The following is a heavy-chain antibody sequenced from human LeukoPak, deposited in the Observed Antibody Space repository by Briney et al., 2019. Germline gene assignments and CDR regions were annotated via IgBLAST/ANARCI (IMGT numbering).Heavy chain of an antibody. D-gene: IGHD2-21*02. CDR3: ARTGGDCSSGLCYYAMDV. V-gene: IGHV4-4*07. CDR2: IYTSGST. CDR1: GGSISSYY. J-gene: IGHJ6*02. Sequence: PSETLSLTCTVSGGSISSYYWSWIRQPAGKGLEWIGRIYTSGSTDYNPSLRSRVTLSIDMSKNQFSLRLSSVTAADTAVYYCARTGGDCSSGLCYYAMDVWGQGTTVTVS.